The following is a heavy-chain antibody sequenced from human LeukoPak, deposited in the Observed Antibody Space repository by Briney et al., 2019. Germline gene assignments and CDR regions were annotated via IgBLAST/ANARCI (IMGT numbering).Heavy chain of an antibody. D-gene: IGHD5-24*01. V-gene: IGHV1-8*01. J-gene: IGHJ1*01. Sequence: ASVKVSCKASGYTFTSYDINWVRQATGQGLEWMGWMNPNSGNTGYAQKFQGRVTMTRNTSISTAYMELSSLRSEDTAVYYCARTPGDGRWPQYFQHWGQGTLVTVSS. CDR2: MNPNSGNT. CDR1: GYTFTSYD. CDR3: ARTPGDGRWPQYFQH.